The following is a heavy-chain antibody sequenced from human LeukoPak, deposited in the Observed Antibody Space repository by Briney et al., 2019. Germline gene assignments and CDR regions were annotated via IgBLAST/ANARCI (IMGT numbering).Heavy chain of an antibody. J-gene: IGHJ4*02. D-gene: IGHD6-13*01. CDR3: ARSFLSIAAAATDY. Sequence: PGGSLRLSCAASGFTFSSYSMNWVRQAPGKGLEWVSSISSSSSYIYSADSVKGRFTISRDNAKNSLYLQMNSLRAEDTAVYYCARSFLSIAAAATDYWGQGTLVTVSS. V-gene: IGHV3-21*01. CDR2: ISSSSSYI. CDR1: GFTFSSYS.